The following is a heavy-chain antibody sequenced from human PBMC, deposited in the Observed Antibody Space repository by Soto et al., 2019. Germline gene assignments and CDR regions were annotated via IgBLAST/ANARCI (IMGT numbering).Heavy chain of an antibody. V-gene: IGHV1-24*01. J-gene: IGHJ4*02. CDR2: FDPEDGET. CDR1: GYTLTELS. Sequence: ASVKVSCKVSGYTLTELSMHWVRQAPGKGLEWMGGFDPEDGETIYAQKFQGRVTMTEDTSTDTAYMELSSLRSEDTAVYYCATYPPVYSSSRYLSWGQGTLVTVSS. D-gene: IGHD6-13*01. CDR3: ATYPPVYSSSRYLS.